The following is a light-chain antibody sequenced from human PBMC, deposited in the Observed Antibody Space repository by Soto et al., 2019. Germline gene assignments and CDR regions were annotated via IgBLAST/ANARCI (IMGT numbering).Light chain of an antibody. CDR2: DAS. CDR1: QSISSW. J-gene: IGKJ1*01. CDR3: QQYNSYSPT. Sequence: DIQMTQSPSTLSASVGDRVTITCRASQSISSWLAWYQQKPGKAPKLLIYDASSLESGVPSRFSGSGSGREFTLPISSLQPDDFATYYCQQYNSYSPTFGQGTKVEIK. V-gene: IGKV1-5*01.